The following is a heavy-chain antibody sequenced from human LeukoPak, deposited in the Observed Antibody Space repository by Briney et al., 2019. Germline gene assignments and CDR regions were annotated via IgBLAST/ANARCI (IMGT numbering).Heavy chain of an antibody. CDR1: GYTFTG. J-gene: IGHJ4*02. CDR2: ISTYNGNT. CDR3: AVYYYDSSGLDY. V-gene: IGHV1-18*01. Sequence: ASVKVSCKASGYTFTGISWVRQAPGQGLEWMGWISTYNGNTNYAQKLQGRVTMTRDTSTSTAYMELRSLRSDDTAVHYCAVYYYDSSGLDYWGQGTSVTVSS. D-gene: IGHD3-22*01.